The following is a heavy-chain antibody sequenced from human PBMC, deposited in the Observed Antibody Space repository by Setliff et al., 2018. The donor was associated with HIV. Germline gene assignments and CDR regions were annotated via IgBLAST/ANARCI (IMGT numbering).Heavy chain of an antibody. D-gene: IGHD3-22*01. J-gene: IGHJ5*02. V-gene: IGHV4-39*01. Sequence: SETLSLPCTVSGGSISSSSYYWGWIRQPPGKGLEWIGNIYYSGSTYYNPSLKSRVTISVDTSENQFSLRLNSVTAADTAVYYCARYRYYYDSSGYGRWFDPWGQGTLVTVSS. CDR1: GGSISSSSYY. CDR2: IYYSGST. CDR3: ARYRYYYDSSGYGRWFDP.